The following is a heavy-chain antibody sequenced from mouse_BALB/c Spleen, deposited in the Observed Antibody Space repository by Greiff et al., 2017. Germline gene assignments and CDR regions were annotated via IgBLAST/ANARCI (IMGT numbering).Heavy chain of an antibody. CDR1: GYTFTDYN. CDR2: IYPYNGGT. Sequence: EVMLVESGPELVKPGASVKISCKASGYTFTDYNMHWVKQSHGKSLEWIGYIYPYNGGTGYNQKFKSKATLTVDNSSSTAYMELRSLTSEDSAVYYCANGAWFAYWGQGTLVTVSA. CDR3: ANGAWFAY. V-gene: IGHV1S29*02. J-gene: IGHJ3*01.